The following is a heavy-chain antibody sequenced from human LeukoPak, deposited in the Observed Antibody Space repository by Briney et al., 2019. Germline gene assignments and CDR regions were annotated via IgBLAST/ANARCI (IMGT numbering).Heavy chain of an antibody. Sequence: PSETLSLTCTVSGGSISSHYWSWIRQPPGKGLEWIGYIYYSGSTNSTPSLKSRVTISVDTSKNQFSLKLSSVTAADTAVYYCARIPQGPYYDFWSGYYTHFDYWGQGTLVTVSS. CDR3: ARIPQGPYYDFWSGYYTHFDY. V-gene: IGHV4-59*11. J-gene: IGHJ4*02. CDR1: GGSISSHY. D-gene: IGHD3-3*01. CDR2: IYYSGST.